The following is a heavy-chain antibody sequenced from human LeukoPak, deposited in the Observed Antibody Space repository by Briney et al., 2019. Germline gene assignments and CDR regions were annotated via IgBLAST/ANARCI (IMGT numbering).Heavy chain of an antibody. CDR3: ARLGGIYCSSTSCYLDV. J-gene: IGHJ6*02. Sequence: SETLSLTCTVSGGSISSYYWSWVRQPPGKGLEGMGYIYYSGSTNYNPSLTSRGTISVDTSKNQFSLKLRSVTAADTAVYYCARLGGIYCSSTSCYLDVWGQGTTVTVSS. CDR1: GGSISSYY. CDR2: IYYSGST. V-gene: IGHV4-59*08. D-gene: IGHD2-2*01.